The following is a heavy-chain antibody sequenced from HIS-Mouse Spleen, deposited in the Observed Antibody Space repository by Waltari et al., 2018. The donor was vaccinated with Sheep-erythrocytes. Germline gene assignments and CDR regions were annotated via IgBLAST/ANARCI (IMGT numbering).Heavy chain of an antibody. J-gene: IGHJ4*02. CDR2: ISPSLGIA. CDR1: GGTFSSYA. Sequence: QVQLVQSGAEVKKPGSSVKVSCKASGGTFSSYAISWVRQAPGQGLEWMGRISPSLGIADYAQKFQGRVTITGDKSTSTAYMELSSLRSEDAAVYYCAQTGATTPHFGYWGQGTLVTVSS. V-gene: IGHV1-69*04. CDR3: AQTGATTPHFGY. D-gene: IGHD1-26*01.